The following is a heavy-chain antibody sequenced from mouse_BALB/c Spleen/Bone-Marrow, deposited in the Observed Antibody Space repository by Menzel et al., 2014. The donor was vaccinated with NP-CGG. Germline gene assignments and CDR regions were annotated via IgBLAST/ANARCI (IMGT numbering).Heavy chain of an antibody. V-gene: IGHV14-3*02. D-gene: IGHD1-1*01. Sequence: VQLKGSGAALVKPGASVKLSCTASGFNIKDTYMHWVKQRPEQGLEWIGRIDPANGNTKYDPKFQGKATITADTSSNTAYLQLSSLTSEDTAVYYCANYYYGSSLFAYWCQGTLVTVSA. J-gene: IGHJ3*01. CDR1: GFNIKDTY. CDR2: IDPANGNT. CDR3: ANYYYGSSLFAY.